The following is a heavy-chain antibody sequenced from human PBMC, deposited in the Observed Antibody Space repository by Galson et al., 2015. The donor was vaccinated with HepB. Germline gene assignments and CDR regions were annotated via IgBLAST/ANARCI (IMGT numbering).Heavy chain of an antibody. Sequence: SVKVSCKASGGTFSRHTFSWVRQAPGQGLEWMGGITPMFGSGNPAQKFQGRVTITADESKSTAYMELRSLRSDDTAVYYCARSYELERLGWGDEGGTYFDYWGQGTLVTVSS. J-gene: IGHJ4*02. D-gene: IGHD1-1*01. V-gene: IGHV1-69*13. CDR2: ITPMFGSG. CDR1: GGTFSRHT. CDR3: ARSYELERLGWGDEGGTYFDY.